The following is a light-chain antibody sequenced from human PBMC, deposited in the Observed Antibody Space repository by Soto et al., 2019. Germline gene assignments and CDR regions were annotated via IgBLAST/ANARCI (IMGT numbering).Light chain of an antibody. Sequence: EIVLTQSPGTLSLSPGERATLSCRASQSVSNNYLAWYHQKPGRAPSLVIHGASSMATGIPDRSSGSGSGADFTLTISRLETEDFAVYYCQQDGTSPWTVGQGTRVEIK. CDR3: QQDGTSPWT. J-gene: IGKJ1*01. V-gene: IGKV3-20*01. CDR1: QSVSNNY. CDR2: GAS.